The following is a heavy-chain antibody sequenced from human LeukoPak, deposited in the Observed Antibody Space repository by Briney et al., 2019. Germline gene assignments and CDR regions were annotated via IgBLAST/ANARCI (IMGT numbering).Heavy chain of an antibody. CDR1: GGSISSGDYY. V-gene: IGHV4-30-4*02. CDR3: ARSDDSSNGGYYYYMDV. D-gene: IGHD3-16*01. CDR2: IYYSGST. Sequence: SETLSLTCTVSGGSISSGDYYWSWIRQPPGKGLEWIGYIYYSGSTYYNPSLKSRVTISVDTSKNQFSLKLSSVTAADTAVYYGARSDDSSNGGYYYYMDVWGKGTTVTVSS. J-gene: IGHJ6*03.